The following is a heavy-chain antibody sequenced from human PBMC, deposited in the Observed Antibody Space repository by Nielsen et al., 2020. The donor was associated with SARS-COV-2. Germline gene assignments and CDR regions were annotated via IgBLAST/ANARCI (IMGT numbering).Heavy chain of an antibody. CDR2: ISYDGSNK. CDR3: AKDPDYYGSGNYGMDV. D-gene: IGHD3-10*01. V-gene: IGHV3-30*18. CDR1: GFTFSSYG. Sequence: GESLKISCAASGFTFSSYGMHWVRQAPGKGLEWVAVISYDGSNKYYADSVKGRFIISRDNSKNTLYLQMNSLRAEDTAVYYCAKDPDYYGSGNYGMDVWGQGTTVTVSS. J-gene: IGHJ6*02.